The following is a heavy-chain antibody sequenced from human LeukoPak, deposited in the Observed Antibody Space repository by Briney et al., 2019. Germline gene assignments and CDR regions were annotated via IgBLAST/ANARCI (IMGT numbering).Heavy chain of an antibody. V-gene: IGHV1-8*03. CDR3: ARVPSGYDFHFDY. Sequence: SVKVSCKASGYTFTSYDINWVRQATGQGLEWMGWMNPNSGNTGYAQKFQGRVTITRNTSISTAYMELSSLRSEDTAVYYCARVPSGYDFHFDYWGQGTLVTVSS. J-gene: IGHJ4*02. CDR1: GYTFTSYD. CDR2: MNPNSGNT. D-gene: IGHD5-12*01.